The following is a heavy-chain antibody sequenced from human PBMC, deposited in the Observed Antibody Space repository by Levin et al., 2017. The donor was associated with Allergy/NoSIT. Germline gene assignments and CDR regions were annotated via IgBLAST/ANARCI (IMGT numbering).Heavy chain of an antibody. J-gene: IGHJ4*02. CDR2: INPDTGET. CDR1: GYTFIDYY. Sequence: ASVKVSCKSSGYTFIDYYVHWVRQAPGLGLEWMGWINPDTGETNLGQNFQGRVTMTRDTAISTVFMELRNIKSGDAAIYYCARARGYHVYPDLWGQGTQVSVSS. V-gene: IGHV1-2*02. CDR3: ARARGYHVYPDL. D-gene: IGHD5/OR15-5a*01.